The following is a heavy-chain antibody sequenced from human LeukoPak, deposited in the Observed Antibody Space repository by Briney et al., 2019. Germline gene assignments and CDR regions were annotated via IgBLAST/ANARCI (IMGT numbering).Heavy chain of an antibody. Sequence: ASVKVSCKASGYTFTNYYVHWVRQAPGQGLEWMGWINPKSGDTNYAQKFQGRVTMTRDTSITTAYMELSSLRSDDTAVYYCARDKKTSSNYFDYWGQGTLVTVSS. CDR3: ARDKKTSSNYFDY. CDR1: GYTFTNYY. CDR2: INPKSGDT. J-gene: IGHJ4*02. V-gene: IGHV1-2*02.